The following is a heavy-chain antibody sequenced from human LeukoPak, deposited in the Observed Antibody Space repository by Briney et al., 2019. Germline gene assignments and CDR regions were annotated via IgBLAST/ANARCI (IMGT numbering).Heavy chain of an antibody. D-gene: IGHD2-8*01. CDR1: GGTISTYY. CDR3: ARPYCTNGVCYIDAFDI. V-gene: IGHV4-59*08. Sequence: SETLSFTCTGSGGTISTYYWSWIRQPPGKGLEWIGYIYYSGSTKFNPSLRSRVTISADTSKNQISLKLSSVTAADTAVYYCARPYCTNGVCYIDAFDIWGQGTMVTVSS. J-gene: IGHJ3*02. CDR2: IYYSGST.